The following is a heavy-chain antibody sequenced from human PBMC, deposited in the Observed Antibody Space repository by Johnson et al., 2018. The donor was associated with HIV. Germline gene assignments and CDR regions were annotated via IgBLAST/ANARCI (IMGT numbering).Heavy chain of an antibody. CDR3: NTDRCYYGRGGYSRAFDI. D-gene: IGHD3-22*01. Sequence: VQLVESGGDVVRPGGSVRLSCVVEGFTFDDYGMSWVRQAPGKGLEWVGRIKSKTDGGTRDYAAPVKGRFTIARDDSKNILYLQMNSLKTEDSAVYYCNTDRCYYGRGGYSRAFDIWGQGTLVTVSS. CDR2: IKSKTDGGTR. V-gene: IGHV3-15*01. J-gene: IGHJ3*02. CDR1: GFTFDDYG.